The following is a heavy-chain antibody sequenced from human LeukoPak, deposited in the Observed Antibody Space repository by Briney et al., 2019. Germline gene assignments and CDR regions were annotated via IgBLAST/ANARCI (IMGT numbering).Heavy chain of an antibody. Sequence: GGSLRLSCAASGFTFSSYAMSWVRQAPGKGLEWVSAISGSGGSTYYADSVKGRFTISRDNSKNTLYLQMHSLRAEDTALYYCAKDPYSSGWYYFDYWGQGTLVTVSS. CDR3: AKDPYSSGWYYFDY. CDR2: ISGSGGST. D-gene: IGHD6-19*01. V-gene: IGHV3-23*01. J-gene: IGHJ4*02. CDR1: GFTFSSYA.